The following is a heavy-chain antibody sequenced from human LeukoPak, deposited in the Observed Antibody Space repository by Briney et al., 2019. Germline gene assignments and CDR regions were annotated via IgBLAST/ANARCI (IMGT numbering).Heavy chain of an antibody. CDR1: GFTFSSYW. V-gene: IGHV3-7*01. CDR3: ARDMDV. Sequence: GGSLRLSCAASGFTFSSYWMSLVRQAPGKGLEWVANIKEDGSEKNYVDSVKGRFTISRDNAKNSLYLQMNTLGAEDTGVYYCARDMDVWGKGTTVTVSS. J-gene: IGHJ6*03. CDR2: IKEDGSEK.